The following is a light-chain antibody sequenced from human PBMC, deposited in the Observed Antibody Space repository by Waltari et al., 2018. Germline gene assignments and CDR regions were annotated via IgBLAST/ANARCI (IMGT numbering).Light chain of an antibody. J-gene: IGKJ2*01. V-gene: IGKV4-1*01. CDR2: WAS. CDR3: QHYYNVPRT. CDR1: QIISFSSTNRNY. Sequence: DILMSQSPHSLAVPLCERATITFKSSQIISFSSTNRNYLAWYQPKPGLPPKLLIYWASSLETGVPARFSGSGSGTDFTLTISSLQADDVAAYYCQHYYNVPRTFGQGTKLEIK.